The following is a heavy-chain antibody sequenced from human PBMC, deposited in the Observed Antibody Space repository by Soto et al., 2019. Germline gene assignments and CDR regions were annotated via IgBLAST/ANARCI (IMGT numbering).Heavy chain of an antibody. Sequence: GSLRLSCAASGFTFSSYAMHWVRQAPGKGLEWVAVISYDGSNKYYADSVKGRFTISRDNSKNTLYLQMNSLRAEDTAVYYCASLVVVAANNWFDPWGQGTLVTVSS. CDR2: ISYDGSNK. D-gene: IGHD2-15*01. V-gene: IGHV3-30-3*01. J-gene: IGHJ5*02. CDR1: GFTFSSYA. CDR3: ASLVVVAANNWFDP.